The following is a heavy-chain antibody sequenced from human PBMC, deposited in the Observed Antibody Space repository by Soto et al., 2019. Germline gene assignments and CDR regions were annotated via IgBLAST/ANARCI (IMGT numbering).Heavy chain of an antibody. J-gene: IGHJ4*02. CDR3: AKDPPPFGEDSSSTDY. CDR1: GFSFSTYA. Sequence: EVQLLESGGGLEQPGGSLRLSCAASGFSFSTYAMSWVRQAPGKGLEWVSSISGGGGSTYYADSVKGRFTTSRDNSKNPVFRQMNRPRVEDTAIYLWAKDPPPFGEDSSSTDYWGQGTLV. D-gene: IGHD6-13*01. V-gene: IGHV3-23*01. CDR2: ISGGGGST.